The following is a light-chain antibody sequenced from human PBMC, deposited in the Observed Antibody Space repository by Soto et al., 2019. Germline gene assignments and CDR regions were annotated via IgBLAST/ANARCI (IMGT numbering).Light chain of an antibody. V-gene: IGKV1-5*03. J-gene: IGKJ2*01. Sequence: DIQMTQSPSTLSASVGDRVIITCRASQSISTWLAWYQQKPGKAPKLLIYKASTLESGVPSRFSGSGSGTQFTLTISSLQPDDFATYYCQHYSTYFYTFGQGTKREIK. CDR3: QHYSTYFYT. CDR1: QSISTW. CDR2: KAS.